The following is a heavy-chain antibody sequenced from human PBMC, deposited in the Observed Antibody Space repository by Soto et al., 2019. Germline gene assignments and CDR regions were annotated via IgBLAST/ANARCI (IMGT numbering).Heavy chain of an antibody. CDR1: GGSISSGGYY. J-gene: IGHJ6*02. CDR2: IYYSGGS. V-gene: IGHV4-31*03. CDR3: AGGGTYYYYYGMDV. Sequence: QVQLQESGPGLVKPSQTLSLTCTVSGGSISSGGYYWSWIRQHPGKGLEWIGYIYYSGGSYYNPSLRSRVTIPVHTSKNQFSLKLSSVTAADTAVYYCAGGGTYYYYYGMDVWGQGTTVTVSS. D-gene: IGHD1-1*01.